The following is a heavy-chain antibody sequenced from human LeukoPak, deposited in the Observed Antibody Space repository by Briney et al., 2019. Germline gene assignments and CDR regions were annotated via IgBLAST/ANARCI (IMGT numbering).Heavy chain of an antibody. V-gene: IGHV1-24*01. CDR2: FDPEDGET. J-gene: IGHJ4*02. CDR1: GYTLTELS. D-gene: IGHD2-2*01. CDR3: ATDRYCSSTSCYNFDY. Sequence: GASVKVSCKVSGYTLTELSMHWVRQAPGKGLEWMGGFDPEDGETIYAQKFQGRVTMTEDTSTDTAYMELSSLRSEDTAVYYCATDRYCSSTSCYNFDYWGQGTLVTVSS.